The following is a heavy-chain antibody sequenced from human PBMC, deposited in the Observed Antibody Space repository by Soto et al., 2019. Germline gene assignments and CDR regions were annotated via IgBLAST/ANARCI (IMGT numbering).Heavy chain of an antibody. CDR2: ISGSGGST. J-gene: IGHJ4*02. CDR1: GFTFSSYA. Sequence: GGSLRLSCAASGFTFSSYAMSWVRQAPGKGLEWVSAISGSGGSTYYADSVKGRFTISRDNSKNTLYLQMNSLRAEDTAVYYCAKESGIRGSGYRYYFDYWGQGTLVTVSS. V-gene: IGHV3-23*01. D-gene: IGHD3-22*01. CDR3: AKESGIRGSGYRYYFDY.